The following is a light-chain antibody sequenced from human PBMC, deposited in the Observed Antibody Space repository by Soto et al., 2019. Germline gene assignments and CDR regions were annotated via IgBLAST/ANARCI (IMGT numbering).Light chain of an antibody. J-gene: IGKJ5*01. V-gene: IGKV1-33*01. Sequence: DIQMTQAPSSLSASVGDRVTITCQASRDIGKFLNWFQEKPGKAPKLLIYDASNLQTGVPSRYSASGSGTDFTFTISSLQPEDFATYYCQRYDSLPPTFGQGTRLEI. CDR3: QRYDSLPPT. CDR2: DAS. CDR1: RDIGKF.